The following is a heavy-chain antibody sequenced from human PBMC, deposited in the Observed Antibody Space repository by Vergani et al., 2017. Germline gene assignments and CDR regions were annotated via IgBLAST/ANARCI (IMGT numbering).Heavy chain of an antibody. CDR2: ISYDGSNK. V-gene: IGHV3-30*18. Sequence: QVQLVESGGGLVKPGGSLRLSCAASGFTFSDYYMSWIRQAPGKGLEWVTVISYDGSNKYYADSVKGRFTISRDNSKNTLYLQMNSLRAEDTAVYYCAKSWSSIDYWGQGTLVTVSS. CDR1: GFTFSDYY. J-gene: IGHJ4*02. CDR3: AKSWSSIDY.